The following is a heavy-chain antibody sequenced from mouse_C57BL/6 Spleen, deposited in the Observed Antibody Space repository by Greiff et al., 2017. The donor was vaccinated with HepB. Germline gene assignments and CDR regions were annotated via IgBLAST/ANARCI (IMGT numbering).Heavy chain of an antibody. CDR2: IWAGGST. Sequence: VKLVESGPGLVAPSQSLSITCTVSGFSLTSYGVHWVRQPPGKGLEWLGVIWAGGSTNYNSALMSRLSISKDNSKSQVFLNMNSLQPDDTAMYYCARLEDIWGQGTTLTVSS. V-gene: IGHV2-9*02. J-gene: IGHJ2*01. D-gene: IGHD1-3*01. CDR1: GFSLTSYG. CDR3: ARLEDI.